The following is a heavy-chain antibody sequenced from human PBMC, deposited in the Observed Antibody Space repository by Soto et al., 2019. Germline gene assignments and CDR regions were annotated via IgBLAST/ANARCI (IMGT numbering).Heavy chain of an antibody. V-gene: IGHV3-23*01. Sequence: PGGSLRLSCAASGFTFSSYAMSWVRQAPGKGLEWVSAISGSGGSTYYADSVKGRFTISRDNSKNTLYLQMNSLRAEDTAVYYCAKDYDSSGYHSWRGAFDIWGQGTMVTVSS. CDR1: GFTFSSYA. J-gene: IGHJ3*02. CDR3: AKDYDSSGYHSWRGAFDI. CDR2: ISGSGGST. D-gene: IGHD3-22*01.